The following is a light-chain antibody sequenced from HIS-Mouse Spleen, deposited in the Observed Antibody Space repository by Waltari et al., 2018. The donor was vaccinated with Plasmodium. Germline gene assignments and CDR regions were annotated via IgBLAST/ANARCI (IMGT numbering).Light chain of an antibody. Sequence: DIQMTQSPSTLSASVGDRVTITCRASQSISSWLAWYQQKPWKAPKLLIYKASSLESGVPSRFSGSGSGTEFTLTISSLQPDDFATDYCQQYNSYYTFGQGTKLEIE. V-gene: IGKV1-5*03. J-gene: IGKJ2*01. CDR1: QSISSW. CDR2: KAS. CDR3: QQYNSYYT.